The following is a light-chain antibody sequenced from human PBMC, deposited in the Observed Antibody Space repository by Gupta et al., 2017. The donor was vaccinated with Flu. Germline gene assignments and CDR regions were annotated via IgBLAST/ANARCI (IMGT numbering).Light chain of an antibody. CDR1: SGSIASNY. J-gene: IGLJ3*02. Sequence: NFMLTQPHSVSESPGKPVTISCTRSSGSIASNYVQWYQQRPGSSPTTVIYEDNQRPSGVPDRFSGSIDSSSNSASLTISELKTEDEADYYCQSYDSSNPWVFGGGTKLTVL. CDR3: QSYDSSNPWV. V-gene: IGLV6-57*01. CDR2: EDN.